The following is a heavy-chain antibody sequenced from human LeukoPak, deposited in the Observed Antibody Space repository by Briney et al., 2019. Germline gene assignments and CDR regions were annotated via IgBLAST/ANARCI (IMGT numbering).Heavy chain of an antibody. Sequence: RSGGSLRLSCAASGFTFDDYGMSWVRQAPGKGLEWVSGINWNGGSTGYADSVKGRFTISRDNAKNSLYLQMNSLRAEDTALYYCARVPSTYCSSTSCYYYYYYMDVWGKGTTVTVSS. CDR1: GFTFDDYG. J-gene: IGHJ6*03. V-gene: IGHV3-20*04. D-gene: IGHD2-2*01. CDR3: ARVPSTYCSSTSCYYYYYYMDV. CDR2: INWNGGST.